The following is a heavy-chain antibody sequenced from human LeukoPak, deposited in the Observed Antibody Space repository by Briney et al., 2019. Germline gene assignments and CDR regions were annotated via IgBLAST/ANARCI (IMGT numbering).Heavy chain of an antibody. CDR2: ISSSSSTI. D-gene: IGHD4-17*01. CDR3: ARDRHDYGVSDAFDI. CDR1: GFTFSSYS. Sequence: GGSLRLSCAASGFTFSSYSMNWVRQAPGKGLEWVSYISSSSSTIYYADSVKGRFTISRDNAKNSLYLQMNSLKVEDTAVYYCARDRHDYGVSDAFDIWGPGTLVTVSS. V-gene: IGHV3-48*04. J-gene: IGHJ3*02.